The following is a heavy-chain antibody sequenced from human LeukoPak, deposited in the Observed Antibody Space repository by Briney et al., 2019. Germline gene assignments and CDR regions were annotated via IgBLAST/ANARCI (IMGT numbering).Heavy chain of an antibody. CDR3: ARFVVYDSSGYSIDY. D-gene: IGHD3-22*01. CDR1: GYTFTGYY. CDR2: INPNSGGT. V-gene: IGHV1-2*04. J-gene: IGHJ4*02. Sequence: GASVKVSCKASGYTFTGYYMHWVRQAPGQGLEWMGWINPNSGGTNYAQKFQGWVTMTRDTSISTAYMELSRLRSDDTAVYYCARFVVYDSSGYSIDYWGQGTLVTVSS.